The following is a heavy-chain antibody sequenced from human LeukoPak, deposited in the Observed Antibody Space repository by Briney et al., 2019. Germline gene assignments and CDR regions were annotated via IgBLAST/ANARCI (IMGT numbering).Heavy chain of an antibody. CDR3: ARMGMDAAMITNFFDY. CDR2: IHPSGGST. V-gene: IGHV1-46*01. Sequence: ASVTVSCKASGYTFSSNYMHWVRQAPGQGLEWMGAIHPSGGSTNYAQKFQGRVTMIKDTSMSTAYMELSSLRSEDTAIYYCARMGMDAAMITNFFDYWGQGTLITVSS. J-gene: IGHJ4*02. D-gene: IGHD5-18*01. CDR1: GYTFSSNY.